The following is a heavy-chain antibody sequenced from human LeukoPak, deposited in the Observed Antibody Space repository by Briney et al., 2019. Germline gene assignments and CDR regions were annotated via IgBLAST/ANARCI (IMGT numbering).Heavy chain of an antibody. V-gene: IGHV1-18*01. CDR1: GYTFNIYD. D-gene: IGHD2-15*01. J-gene: IGHJ4*02. Sequence: GASVKVSCKASGYTFNIYDISWVRQAPGQGLEWIGWSNVYNVNTKYAQKFQGRVTMTTDTSTNTAYMELRSLTSDDTAVYYCAILYRGTPLPYLDYCGQGTLVTVSS. CDR3: AILYRGTPLPYLDY. CDR2: SNVYNVNT.